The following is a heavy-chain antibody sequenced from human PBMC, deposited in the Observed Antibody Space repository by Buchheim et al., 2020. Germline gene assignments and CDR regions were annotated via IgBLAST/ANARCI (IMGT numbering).Heavy chain of an antibody. CDR2: ISSSGSTI. V-gene: IGHV3-11*01. D-gene: IGHD3-10*01. CDR3: ARESPYGSGSYYTYYYYYGMDV. CDR1: GFTFSDYY. J-gene: IGHJ6*02. Sequence: QVQLVESGGGLVKPGGSLRLSCAASGFTFSDYYMSWIRQAPGKGLEWVSYISSSGSTIYYADSVKGRFTISRDTAQNSLYLQMNSLRAEDTAVYYCARESPYGSGSYYTYYYYYGMDVWGQGTT.